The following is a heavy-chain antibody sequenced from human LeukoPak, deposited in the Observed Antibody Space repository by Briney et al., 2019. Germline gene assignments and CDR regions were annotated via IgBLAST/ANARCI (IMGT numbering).Heavy chain of an antibody. CDR1: GGSISSGSYY. D-gene: IGHD6-6*01. V-gene: IGHV4-61*02. J-gene: IGHJ3*01. Sequence: SQTQSLTCTVSGGSISSGSYYWSWIRQPPGKGLEWIGRIYTSGSTNYNPSLKSRVTISVDTSKNQFSLKLSSVTAADAAAYYCARVGIATRGDAFDLWGQRTMVTVSS. CDR2: IYTSGST. CDR3: ARVGIATRGDAFDL.